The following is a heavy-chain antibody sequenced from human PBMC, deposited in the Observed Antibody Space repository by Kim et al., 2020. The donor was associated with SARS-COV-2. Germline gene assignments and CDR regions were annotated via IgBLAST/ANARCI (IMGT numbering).Heavy chain of an antibody. J-gene: IGHJ6*02. D-gene: IGHD3-10*01. CDR3: AREGTYYYGSGSYYNPTGYGMDV. Sequence: GGSLRLSCAASGFTVSSNYMSWVRQAPGKGLEWVSVIYSGGSTYYADSVKGRFTISRDSSKNTLYLQMNSLRAEDTAVYYCAREGTYYYGSGSYYNPTGYGMDVWGQGTTVTVSS. CDR1: GFTVSSNY. V-gene: IGHV3-53*01. CDR2: IYSGGST.